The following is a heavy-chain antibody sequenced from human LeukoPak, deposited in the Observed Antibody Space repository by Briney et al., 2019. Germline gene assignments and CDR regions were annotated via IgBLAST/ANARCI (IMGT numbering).Heavy chain of an antibody. D-gene: IGHD5-12*01. CDR3: ARAVVWGSYSGYESDFDY. Sequence: PGGPLRLSCAASGFTFSSYGMNWVRQAPAKGLEWVAFIWNDGSNKYYADSVKGRFTISRDNSKNTLYLQMNSLRAEDTAVYYCARAVVWGSYSGYESDFDYWGQGTLVTVSS. CDR1: GFTFSSYG. V-gene: IGHV3-33*01. J-gene: IGHJ4*02. CDR2: IWNDGSNK.